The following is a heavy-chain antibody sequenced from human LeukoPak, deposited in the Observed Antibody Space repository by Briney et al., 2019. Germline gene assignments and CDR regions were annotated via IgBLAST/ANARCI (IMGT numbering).Heavy chain of an antibody. CDR2: IYYSGST. CDR1: GGSISSSSYY. D-gene: IGHD6-13*01. V-gene: IGHV4-39*01. CDR3: ARQEGSSWYTVVGYNFDY. J-gene: IGHJ4*02. Sequence: SETLSLTCTVSGGSISSSSYYWGWIRQPPGKGLEWIGSIYYSGSTYYNPSLKSRVTISVDTSKNQFSLKLSSVTAADTAVYYCARQEGSSWYTVVGYNFDYWGQGTLFTVSS.